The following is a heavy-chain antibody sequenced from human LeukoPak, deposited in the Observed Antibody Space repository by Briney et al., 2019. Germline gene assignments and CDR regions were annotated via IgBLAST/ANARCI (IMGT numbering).Heavy chain of an antibody. CDR1: GESISGFY. V-gene: IGHV4-59*01. Sequence: SETLSLACTVSGESISGFYWTWIRQPPGKGLEWIGYIYYSGSTNYNPSLKSRVTISVDTSKNQFSLKLSSVTAADTAVYYCASMPYGSGSYYNRRPLYYFDYWGQGTLVTVSS. J-gene: IGHJ4*02. D-gene: IGHD3-10*01. CDR2: IYYSGST. CDR3: ASMPYGSGSYYNRRPLYYFDY.